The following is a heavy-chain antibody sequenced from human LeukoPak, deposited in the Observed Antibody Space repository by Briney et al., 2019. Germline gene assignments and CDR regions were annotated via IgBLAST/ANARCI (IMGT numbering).Heavy chain of an antibody. D-gene: IGHD6-13*01. V-gene: IGHV1-2*04. J-gene: IGHJ5*02. Sequence: ASVKVSCKASGYTFTGYYMHWVRQAPGQGLEWMGWINPNSGGTNYAQKFQGWVTMTRDTSISTAYMELSRLRSDDTAVYYCARLSAAASTLAGFDPWGQGTLVTVSS. CDR3: ARLSAAASTLAGFDP. CDR2: INPNSGGT. CDR1: GYTFTGYY.